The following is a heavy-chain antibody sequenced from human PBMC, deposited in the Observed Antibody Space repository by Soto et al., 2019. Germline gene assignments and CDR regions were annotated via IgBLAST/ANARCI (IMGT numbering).Heavy chain of an antibody. CDR1: GGSIINVGCH. J-gene: IGHJ6*03. V-gene: IGHV4-61*08. D-gene: IGHD6-13*01. CDR2: IYYSGST. CDR3: ARKGAAASYAHYYMDV. Sequence: PSVTLCLSYTVVGGSIINVGCHWSWIRQPPGKGLEWIGYIYYSGSTYYNPSLESRVTISVDTSRNRFSLNLTSATAADTAVYYCARKGAAASYAHYYMDVWGRGTAVTVSS.